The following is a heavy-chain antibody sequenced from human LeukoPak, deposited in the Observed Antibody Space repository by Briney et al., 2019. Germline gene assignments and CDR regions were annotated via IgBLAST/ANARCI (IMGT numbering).Heavy chain of an antibody. V-gene: IGHV1-2*06. CDR2: INPNSGGT. CDR1: GYTFTGYY. CDR3: ARETGDLYYYYYYMDV. D-gene: IGHD7-27*01. J-gene: IGHJ6*03. Sequence: ASVKVSCKASGYTFTGYYMHWVRQAPGQGLEWMGRINPNSGGTNYAQNFQGRVTMTRDTSISTAYMELSRLRSDDTAVYYCARETGDLYYYYYYMDVWGKGTTVTVSS.